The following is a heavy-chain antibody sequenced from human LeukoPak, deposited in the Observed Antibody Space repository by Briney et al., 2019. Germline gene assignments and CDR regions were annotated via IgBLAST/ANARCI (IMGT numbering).Heavy chain of an antibody. CDR3: ARTSLTVTILFDY. V-gene: IGHV3-48*01. J-gene: IGHJ4*02. CDR2: ISSSSSTI. D-gene: IGHD4-17*01. Sequence: GGSLRLSCAASGFTFSSYSMNWVRQAPGKGLEWVSYISSSSSTIYYADSVKGRFTISRDNAKNSLYLQMNSLRAEDTAVYYCARTSLTVTILFDYWGQGTLVTVSS. CDR1: GFTFSSYS.